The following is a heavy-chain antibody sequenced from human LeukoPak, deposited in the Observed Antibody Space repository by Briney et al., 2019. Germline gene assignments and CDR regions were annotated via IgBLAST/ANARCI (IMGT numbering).Heavy chain of an antibody. CDR3: VSVYNNGWYVDY. Sequence: GGSLRLSCAASEFTFNRYAMSWVRQAPGKGLEWVSVMYGNGETVYGDSVKGRFTISRDNSRNTVYLEMNRLRVEDTAVYHCVSVYNNGWYVDYWGQGTLVTVSS. J-gene: IGHJ4*02. V-gene: IGHV3-23*01. CDR1: EFTFNRYA. D-gene: IGHD6-19*01. CDR2: MYGNGET.